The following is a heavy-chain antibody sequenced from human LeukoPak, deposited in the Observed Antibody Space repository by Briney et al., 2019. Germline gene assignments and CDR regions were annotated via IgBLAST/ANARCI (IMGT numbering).Heavy chain of an antibody. CDR3: ARLRYSGYDEDSGAFDI. V-gene: IGHV5-51*01. CDR2: IYPGDSDT. Sequence: KPGESLKISCKGSGYSFTSYWIGWVRQMPGKGLEWMGIIYPGDSDTRYSPSFQGQVTISADKSISTAYLQWSSLKASDTAMYYCARLRYSGYDEDSGAFDIWGQGTMVTVSS. J-gene: IGHJ3*02. CDR1: GYSFTSYW. D-gene: IGHD5-12*01.